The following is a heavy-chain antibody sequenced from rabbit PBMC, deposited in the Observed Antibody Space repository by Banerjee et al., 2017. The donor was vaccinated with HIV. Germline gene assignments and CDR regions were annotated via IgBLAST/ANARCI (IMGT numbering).Heavy chain of an antibody. Sequence: QSLEESGGDLVKPGASLTLTCTASGFSFSSSYYMCWVRQAPGKGLELIASIYTDSGNTYYASWAKGRFTISKTSSTTVTPQMTSLTAADTATYFCARRNSDGRDYGTFHLWGPGTLVTVS. J-gene: IGHJ6*01. V-gene: IGHV1S40*01. CDR3: ARRNSDGRDYGTFHL. D-gene: IGHD2-1*01. CDR1: GFSFSSSYY. CDR2: IYTDSGNT.